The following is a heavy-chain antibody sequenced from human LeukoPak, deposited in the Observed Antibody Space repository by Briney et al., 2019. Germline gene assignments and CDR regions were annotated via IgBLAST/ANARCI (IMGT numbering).Heavy chain of an antibody. CDR3: ARVVYDSSTYPKSYFDV. J-gene: IGHJ4*02. CDR2: IYYRGIT. CDR1: GGSISSSSYY. D-gene: IGHD3-22*01. Sequence: SETLSLTCPVSGGSISSSSYYWGWIRQPPGKGLEWIGSIYYRGITYYNPSLKSRVTISVDTSKNQFSLKLSSVTAADAAVDYCARVVYDSSTYPKSYFDVWGQGTLVTVSS. V-gene: IGHV4-39*07.